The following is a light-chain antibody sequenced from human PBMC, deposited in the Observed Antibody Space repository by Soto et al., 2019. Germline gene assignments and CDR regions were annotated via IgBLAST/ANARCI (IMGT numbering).Light chain of an antibody. CDR1: QTISSW. Sequence: DIQMTQSPSTLSGSVGDRVTSTCRASQTISSWLAWYQQKPGKAPKLLIYKASTLKSGAPSRFSGSGSGTEFTLTISSLQPDDFATYYCQQYNSYSTFGQGTKVDIK. CDR3: QQYNSYST. J-gene: IGKJ1*01. CDR2: KAS. V-gene: IGKV1-5*03.